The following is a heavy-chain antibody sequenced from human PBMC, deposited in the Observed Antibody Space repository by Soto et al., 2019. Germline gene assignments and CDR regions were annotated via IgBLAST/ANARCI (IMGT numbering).Heavy chain of an antibody. V-gene: IGHV3-33*01. D-gene: IGHD3-10*01. Sequence: QVQLVESGGVVVQPGRSLRLSCAASGFTFSSYGMHWVRQAPGKGLEWVAVIWYDGSNKYYADSVKGRFTIARDNSKNTPYLQMNSLRAEDTAVYYGARAGGDHPLPQHWGQGALVTVS. CDR3: ARAGGDHPLPQH. CDR2: IWYDGSNK. J-gene: IGHJ1*01. CDR1: GFTFSSYG.